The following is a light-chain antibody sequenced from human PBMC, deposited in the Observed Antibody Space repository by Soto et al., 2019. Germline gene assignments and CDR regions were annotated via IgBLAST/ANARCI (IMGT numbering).Light chain of an antibody. Sequence: IVMTQSPATLSVSPGERANLSCRASQSVGTKLAWYQQTPGQAPRLLIYGASNRATGVPARISGSVSGTDLTLTITTPQSEDFAVYYCQQYSSWLWTFGQGTKVEIK. V-gene: IGKV3-15*01. CDR3: QQYSSWLWT. CDR2: GAS. CDR1: QSVGTK. J-gene: IGKJ1*01.